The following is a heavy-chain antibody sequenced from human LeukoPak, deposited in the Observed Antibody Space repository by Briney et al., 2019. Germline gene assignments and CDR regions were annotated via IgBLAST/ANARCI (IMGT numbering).Heavy chain of an antibody. CDR1: GGSITTYY. V-gene: IGHV4-59*12. D-gene: IGHD6-13*01. CDR3: ARGFRWQQLGVFDY. CDR2: SYYRGDT. Sequence: SETLSLTCTVSGGSITTYYWNWIRQPPGKGLEWIGHSYYRGDTNYNPSLKTRVTISVDTSKNQFSLKLSSVTAADTAVYYCARGFRWQQLGVFDYWGQGTLVTVSS. J-gene: IGHJ4*02.